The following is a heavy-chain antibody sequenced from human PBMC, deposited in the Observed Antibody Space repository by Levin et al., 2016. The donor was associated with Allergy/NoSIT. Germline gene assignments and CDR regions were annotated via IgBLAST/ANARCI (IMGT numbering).Heavy chain of an antibody. Sequence: RQAPGKGLEWIGYIYYSGSTNYNPSLKSRVTISVDTSKNQFSLKLSSVTAADTAVYYCARVYGDYVRGYYYYYGMDVWGQGTTVTVSS. CDR3: ARVYGDYVRGYYYYYGMDV. V-gene: IGHV4-59*01. J-gene: IGHJ6*02. D-gene: IGHD4-17*01. CDR2: IYYSGST.